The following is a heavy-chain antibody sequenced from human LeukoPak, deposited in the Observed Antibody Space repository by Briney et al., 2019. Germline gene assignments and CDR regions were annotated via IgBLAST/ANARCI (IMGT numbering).Heavy chain of an antibody. CDR2: IIPIFGTA. Sequence: GASVKVSCKASGYTFTSYYMHWVRQAPGQGLEWMGRIIPIFGTANYAQKFQGRVTITPDESTSTAYMELSSLRSEDTAVYYCARDYYDSSGPGDYWGQGTLVTVSS. CDR1: GYTFTSYY. CDR3: ARDYYDSSGPGDY. D-gene: IGHD3-22*01. V-gene: IGHV1-69*13. J-gene: IGHJ4*02.